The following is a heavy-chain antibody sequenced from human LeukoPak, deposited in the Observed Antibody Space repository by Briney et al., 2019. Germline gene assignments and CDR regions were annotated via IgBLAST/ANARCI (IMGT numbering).Heavy chain of an antibody. D-gene: IGHD3-16*01. V-gene: IGHV4-39*07. Sequence: GSLRLSCAASGFTFSSYEMNWVRQAPGKGLEWIGSIYYSGSTYYNPSLKSRVTISVDTSKNQFSLKLSSVTAADTAVYYCARASLLGDWFDPWGQGTLVTVSS. CDR2: IYYSGST. CDR1: GFTFSSYE. J-gene: IGHJ5*02. CDR3: ARASLLGDWFDP.